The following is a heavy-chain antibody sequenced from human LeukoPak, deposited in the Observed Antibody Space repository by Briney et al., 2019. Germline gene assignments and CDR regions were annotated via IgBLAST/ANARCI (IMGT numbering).Heavy chain of an antibody. J-gene: IGHJ5*02. CDR3: ARAPDMSSYGLVGWFDP. V-gene: IGHV1-2*02. CDR1: GYTFTGYC. CDR2: IKPNSGGT. D-gene: IGHD5-18*01. Sequence: ASVKVSCKASGYTFTGYCMHWVRQGPGQGLGWMGWIKPNSGGTNYAQKFKGRATMTRDTSISTAYMELSRLRSDDTAVYYCARAPDMSSYGLVGWFDPWGQGTLVTVSS.